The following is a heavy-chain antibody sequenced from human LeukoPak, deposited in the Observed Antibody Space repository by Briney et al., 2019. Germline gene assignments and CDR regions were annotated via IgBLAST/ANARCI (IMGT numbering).Heavy chain of an antibody. V-gene: IGHV4-61*02. D-gene: IGHD3-22*01. CDR3: ARDGYYYDSSGYYYLRDAFDI. J-gene: IGHJ3*02. Sequence: SETLSLTCTVFGGSISSGSYYWSWIRQPAGKGLEWIGRIYTSGSTNYNPSLKSRVTISVDTSKNQFSLKLSSVTAADTAVYYCARDGYYYDSSGYYYLRDAFDIWGQGTMVTVSS. CDR2: IYTSGST. CDR1: GGSISSGSYY.